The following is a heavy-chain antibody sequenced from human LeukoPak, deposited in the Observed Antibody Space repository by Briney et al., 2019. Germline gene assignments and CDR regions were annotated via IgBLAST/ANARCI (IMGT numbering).Heavy chain of an antibody. D-gene: IGHD3-10*01. CDR1: GYSFTSYW. Sequence: GESLKISCQGSGYSFTSYWIGWVRQMPGKGLEWMGIIYPGDSDTRYSPSFQGQVTISADKSISTAYLQWSSLKASDTAMYYCARCNYGSGSYYNGGREFDYWGQGTLVTVSS. CDR2: IYPGDSDT. V-gene: IGHV5-51*01. J-gene: IGHJ4*02. CDR3: ARCNYGSGSYYNGGREFDY.